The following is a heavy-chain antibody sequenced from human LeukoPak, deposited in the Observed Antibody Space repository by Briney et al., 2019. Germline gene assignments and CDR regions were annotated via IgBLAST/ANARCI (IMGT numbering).Heavy chain of an antibody. CDR1: GGSFSGYY. D-gene: IGHD3-10*01. V-gene: IGHV4-34*01. Sequence: PSETLSLTCAVYGGSFSGYYWSWIRQPPGKGLEWIGEINHSGSTNYNPSLKSRVTISVDTSKNQFSLKLSSVTAADTAVYYCARGAPWVRGVSKYYYYYGMDVWGQGTTVTVSS. CDR3: ARGAPWVRGVSKYYYYYGMDV. J-gene: IGHJ6*02. CDR2: INHSGST.